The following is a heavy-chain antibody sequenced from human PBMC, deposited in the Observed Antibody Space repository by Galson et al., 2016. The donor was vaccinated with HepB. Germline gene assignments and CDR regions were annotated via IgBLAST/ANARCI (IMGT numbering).Heavy chain of an antibody. J-gene: IGHJ4*02. V-gene: IGHV3-30*18. D-gene: IGHD3-3*01. CDR1: GFTFHNYG. CDR2: ISYDGSNK. CDR3: AKGDTYYDFWSGYYIDY. Sequence: SLRLSCAASGFTFHNYGMSWVRQAPGKGLEWVAIISYDGSNKYYADSVKGRFTISRDNSKNTMYLQMNSLRAEDTAVYYCAKGDTYYDFWSGYYIDYWGQGTLVTVSS.